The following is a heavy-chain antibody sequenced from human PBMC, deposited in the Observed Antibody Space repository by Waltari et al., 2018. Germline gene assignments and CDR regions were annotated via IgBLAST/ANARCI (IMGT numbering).Heavy chain of an antibody. CDR1: VFTFSSYE. Sequence: EVQLVESGGGLVKHGGSMRLYCAASVFTFSSYELNWVRQAPGKGLEWVSYISSSGSTIYYADSVKGRFTISRDNAKNSLYLQMNSLRAEDTAVYYCARGRELLYFDYWGQGTLGTVSS. V-gene: IGHV3-48*03. J-gene: IGHJ4*02. CDR3: ARGRELLYFDY. D-gene: IGHD1-26*01. CDR2: ISSSGSTI.